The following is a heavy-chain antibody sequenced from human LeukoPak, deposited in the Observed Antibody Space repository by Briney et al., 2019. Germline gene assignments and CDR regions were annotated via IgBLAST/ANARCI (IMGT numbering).Heavy chain of an antibody. J-gene: IGHJ4*02. CDR1: GFTFSSYW. CDR2: INSDGSST. CDR3: AKDVGKGESLHFFDY. Sequence: GGSLRLSCAASGFTFSSYWMHWVRQAPGKGLVWVSRINSDGSSTSYADSVKGRFTISRDNAKNTLYLQMNSLRGDDTAVYYCAKDVGKGESLHFFDYWGQEPLVTVSS. D-gene: IGHD3-16*01. V-gene: IGHV3-74*01.